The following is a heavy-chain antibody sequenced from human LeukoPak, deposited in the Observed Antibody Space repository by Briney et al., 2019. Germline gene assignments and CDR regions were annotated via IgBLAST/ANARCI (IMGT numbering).Heavy chain of an antibody. D-gene: IGHD1-26*01. CDR3: AKGSARMGGDGSVYS. CDR2: ISYDGSNK. Sequence: PGRPLRLSCAASGFTFSSYGMHWVRQAPGKGLEWVAVISYDGSNKYYADSVKGRFTISRDNSKNTLYLQMNSLRAEDTAVYYCAKGSARMGGDGSVYSWGQGTLVTVSS. J-gene: IGHJ4*02. CDR1: GFTFSSYG. V-gene: IGHV3-30*18.